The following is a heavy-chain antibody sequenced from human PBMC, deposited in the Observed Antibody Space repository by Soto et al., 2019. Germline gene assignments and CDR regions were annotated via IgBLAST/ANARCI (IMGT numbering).Heavy chain of an antibody. D-gene: IGHD2-2*01. Sequence: QLQLQESGPGLVKPSETLSLTCAVSGDSISSSSYYWGWIRQPPGKGLEWIGSIYSSGNTYYNPSLKSRVTISVGTSRNQFSLKLTSVTAADTAVYYCVPRGPNFYYYGVDVWGQGTTVTVSS. J-gene: IGHJ6*02. CDR1: GDSISSSSYY. V-gene: IGHV4-39*01. CDR2: IYSSGNT. CDR3: VPRGPNFYYYGVDV.